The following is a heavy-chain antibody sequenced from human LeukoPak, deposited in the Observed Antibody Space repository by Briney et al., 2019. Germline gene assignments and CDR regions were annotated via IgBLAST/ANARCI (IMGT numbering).Heavy chain of an antibody. J-gene: IGHJ4*02. CDR1: GFTFSTYA. Sequence: PGGSLRLSCAASGFTFSTYAMSWVRQAPGKGLEWVSAISGSDGSTYYADSVKGRFTISRDNSKNTLYLQMSSLRPEDTAVFYCAKPSSGWFDYWGQGTLVSVSS. V-gene: IGHV3-23*01. CDR3: AKPSSGWFDY. CDR2: ISGSDGST. D-gene: IGHD6-19*01.